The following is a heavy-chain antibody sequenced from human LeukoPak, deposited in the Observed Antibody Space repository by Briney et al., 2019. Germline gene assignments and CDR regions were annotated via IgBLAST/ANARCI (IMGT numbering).Heavy chain of an antibody. D-gene: IGHD6-25*01. J-gene: IGHJ5*02. CDR1: GGSISSYY. CDR2: IYTSGST. Sequence: SETLSLTCTVSGGSISSYYWSWIRQPAGKGLEWIGRIYTSGSTNYNPSLKSRVTMSVDTSQNQFSLKLSSVTAADTAVYYCARDLPEAAILDPWGQGTLVTVSS. CDR3: ARDLPEAAILDP. V-gene: IGHV4-4*07.